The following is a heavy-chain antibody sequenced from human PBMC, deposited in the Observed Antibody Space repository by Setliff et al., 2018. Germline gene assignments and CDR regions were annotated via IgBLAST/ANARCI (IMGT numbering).Heavy chain of an antibody. CDR1: GGSISSSSYY. J-gene: IGHJ5*02. CDR2: IYYSGST. D-gene: IGHD3-22*01. Sequence: KTSETLSLTCTVSGGSISSSSYYWGWIRQPPGKGLEWIGSIYYSGSTYYNPSLKSRVTISVDTSKNQFSLKLSSVTAADTAVYYCATPYYYDSSGYYHWGQGTLVTVSS. V-gene: IGHV4-39*01. CDR3: ATPYYYDSSGYYH.